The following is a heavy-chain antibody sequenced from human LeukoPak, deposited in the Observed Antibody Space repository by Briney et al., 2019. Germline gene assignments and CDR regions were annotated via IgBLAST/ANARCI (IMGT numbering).Heavy chain of an antibody. CDR2: VTSTNKI. CDR1: GFAFSSHS. D-gene: IGHD3-3*01. J-gene: IGHJ3*02. Sequence: GGSLRLSCVASGFAFSSHSINWVRQAPGKGLEWIATVTSTNKIHYADSVKGRFTISRDNAENSVYLQMNSLRDEDTAVYSCARAQTLFWEFDGFDIWGRGTKVTVSS. V-gene: IGHV3-69-1*01. CDR3: ARAQTLFWEFDGFDI.